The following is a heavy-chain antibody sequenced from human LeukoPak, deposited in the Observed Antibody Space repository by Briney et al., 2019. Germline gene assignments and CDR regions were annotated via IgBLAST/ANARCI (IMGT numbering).Heavy chain of an antibody. CDR2: ISAYNGNT. D-gene: IGHD3-16*02. J-gene: IGHJ4*02. CDR1: GYTFTIYG. CDR3: ARASRSYYDYVWGSYRLRTGRYYFDY. V-gene: IGHV1-18*01. Sequence: ASVNVSFKASGYTFTIYGISWVRQAPGQGLEWMGWISAYNGNTNYAQKLQGRVTMTTDTSTSTAYMELRSLRSDDTAVYYCARASRSYYDYVWGSYRLRTGRYYFDYWGQGTMVTVSS.